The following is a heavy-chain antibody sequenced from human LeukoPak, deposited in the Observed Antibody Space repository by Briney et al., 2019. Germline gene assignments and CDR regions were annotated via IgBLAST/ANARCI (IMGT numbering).Heavy chain of an antibody. CDR2: IYWHDDK. V-gene: IGHV2-5*01. CDR1: GFSLSTSGAG. J-gene: IGHJ3*02. CDR3: AHRGCSRTSCYVGAFDI. D-gene: IGHD2-2*01. Sequence: SGPTLVKPTQTLTLTCTFSGFSLSTSGAGVGWIRQPPGKALEWLPLIYWHDDKRYTPSLKSRLTITKDTSKNQLVLTMTNMDPVDTATYYCAHRGCSRTSCYVGAFDIWGQGTMVTVSS.